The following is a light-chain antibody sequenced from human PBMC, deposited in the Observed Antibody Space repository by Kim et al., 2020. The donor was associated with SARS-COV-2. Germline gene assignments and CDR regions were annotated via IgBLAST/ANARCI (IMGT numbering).Light chain of an antibody. CDR1: QSISSR. CDR2: RTS. CDR3: QHYNSYSLT. Sequence: DIQMTQSPSTLSASVGDRVTITCRASQSISSRLAWYQQKPGKAPKLLIYRTSSLESGVPSRFTGSGSGTEFTLTISSLQPDDFATYYYQHYNSYSLTFGEGTKVDIK. J-gene: IGKJ1*01. V-gene: IGKV1-5*03.